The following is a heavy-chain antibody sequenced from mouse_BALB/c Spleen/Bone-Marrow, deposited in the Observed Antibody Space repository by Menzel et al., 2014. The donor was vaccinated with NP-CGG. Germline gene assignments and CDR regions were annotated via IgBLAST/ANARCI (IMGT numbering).Heavy chain of an antibody. J-gene: IGHJ3*01. V-gene: IGHV1-4*02. CDR2: INPSSGYT. CDR1: GYTFSTYT. Sequence: VKLVESAAELASPGASVKMSCKASGYTFSTYTVHWVKQKPGQGLQWIGYINPSSGYTEYNQKFQDKTTLTADKSSSTAYMQVSSLTFEDSAVYYCARWAYGRSSAWFAYWGQGTLVTVSA. CDR3: ARWAYGRSSAWFAY. D-gene: IGHD1-1*02.